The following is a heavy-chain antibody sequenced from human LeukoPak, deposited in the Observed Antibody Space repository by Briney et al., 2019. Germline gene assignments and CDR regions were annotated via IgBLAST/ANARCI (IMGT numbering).Heavy chain of an antibody. V-gene: IGHV3-7*05. D-gene: IGHD4-11*01. CDR3: AKDLDYTTYGYYFDY. CDR2: IKEDGSVK. J-gene: IGHJ4*02. Sequence: PGDSLRLSCAASGFTFSSYWMTWVRQAPGKGLEWVDNIKEDGSVKACVDSLKGRFTISRDNAKNSLFLQMNSLRADDTAVYCCAKDLDYTTYGYYFDYWGQGTLVTVSS. CDR1: GFTFSSYW.